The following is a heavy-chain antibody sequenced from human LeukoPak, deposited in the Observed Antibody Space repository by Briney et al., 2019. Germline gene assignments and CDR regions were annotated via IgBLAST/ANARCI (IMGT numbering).Heavy chain of an antibody. CDR2: MNPNSGNT. Sequence: ASVKVSCKASGYTFTSYDINWVRQATGQGLEWVGWMNPNSGNTGYAQKFQGRVTMTRNTSISTAYMELSSLRSEDTAVYYCARADVYYGSGSYILPYFDYWGQGTLVTVSS. D-gene: IGHD3-10*01. CDR3: ARADVYYGSGSYILPYFDY. CDR1: GYTFTSYD. V-gene: IGHV1-8*01. J-gene: IGHJ4*02.